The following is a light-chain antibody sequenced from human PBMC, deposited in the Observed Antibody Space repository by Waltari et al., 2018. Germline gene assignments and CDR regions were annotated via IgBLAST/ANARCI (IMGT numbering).Light chain of an antibody. CDR2: AAS. J-gene: IGKJ1*01. CDR1: QDIGDY. Sequence: DIQMTQSPSSLSASVGDRVTITCRASQDIGDYLNWYQEKSGKGPKLLIYAASRLQSGVPSRFAGSGSGTVFTLTITSLQPEDFATYYCQQHFNTFPAFGQGTKVEIK. V-gene: IGKV1-39*01. CDR3: QQHFNTFPA.